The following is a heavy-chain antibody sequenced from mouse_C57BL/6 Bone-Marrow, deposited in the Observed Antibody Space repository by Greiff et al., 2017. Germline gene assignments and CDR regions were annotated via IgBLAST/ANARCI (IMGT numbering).Heavy chain of an antibody. CDR2: FYPGSGSI. J-gene: IGHJ4*01. CDR3: ARHGIDYDIRQGFYYAMDY. Sequence: QVQLQQSGAELVKPGASVKLSCKASGYTFTEYTIHWVKQRSGQGLEWIGWFYPGSGSIKYNEKFKDKATLTADKSSSTVYMEFSRLTSEDSAVSFCARHGIDYDIRQGFYYAMDYWGQGTSVTGSA. CDR1: GYTFTEYT. D-gene: IGHD2-4*01. V-gene: IGHV1-62-2*01.